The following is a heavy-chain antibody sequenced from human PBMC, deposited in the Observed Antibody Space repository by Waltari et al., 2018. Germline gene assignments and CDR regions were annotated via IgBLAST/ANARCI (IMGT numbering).Heavy chain of an antibody. V-gene: IGHV4-61*02. D-gene: IGHD5-18*01. CDR1: GGSISNLNFY. CDR3: AVSPDTATSRASFHF. CDR2: IYRSGVT. Sequence: QVQLQESGPGLAKASQTLSLTCDVSGGSISNLNFYWSWIRQPAGKGLEWIGRIYRSGVTVYNPSLRCRATMLLDMSKNQFSLTVVSLIAADTAVYYCAVSPDTATSRASFHFWGPGTTVSVSS. J-gene: IGHJ6*02.